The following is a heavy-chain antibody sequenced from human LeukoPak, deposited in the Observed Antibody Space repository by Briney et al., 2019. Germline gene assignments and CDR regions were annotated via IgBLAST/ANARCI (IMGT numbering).Heavy chain of an antibody. Sequence: GGSLRLSCAASGFTFSDYYMSWIRQAPGKGLEWISYISSSGSTIYYADSVKGRLTISRDNAKNSLYLQMNSLRAEDTAVYYCARAAADTIGYFQHWGQGTLVTVSS. CDR2: ISSSGSTI. J-gene: IGHJ1*01. CDR3: ARAAADTIGYFQH. V-gene: IGHV3-11*01. CDR1: GFTFSDYY. D-gene: IGHD6-13*01.